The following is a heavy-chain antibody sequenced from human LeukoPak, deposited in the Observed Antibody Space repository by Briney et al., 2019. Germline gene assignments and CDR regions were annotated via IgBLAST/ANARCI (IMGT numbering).Heavy chain of an antibody. CDR2: SNEDGSST. CDR1: GFTFSSNW. V-gene: IGHV3-74*01. CDR3: VRDLGGRSGH. J-gene: IGHJ4*02. Sequence: GGSLRLSCAASGFTFSSNWMHWVRQAPGKGLVWVSRSNEDGSSTNYADSVKGRFTISRDNAKNTLYLQMNSLTAEDTAVYYCVRDLGGRSGHWGQGTLVTVSS. D-gene: IGHD1-26*01.